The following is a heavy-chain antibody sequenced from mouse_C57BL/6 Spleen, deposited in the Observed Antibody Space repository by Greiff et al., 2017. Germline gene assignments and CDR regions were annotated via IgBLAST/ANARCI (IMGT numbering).Heavy chain of an antibody. CDR1: GYAFTNYL. V-gene: IGHV1-54*01. CDR2: INPGSGGT. J-gene: IGHJ3*01. D-gene: IGHD2-4*01. Sequence: QVQLQQSGAELVRPGTSVKVSCKASGYAFTNYLIEWVKQRPGQGLEWIGVINPGSGGTNYNEKFKGKATLTADKSSSTAYVQLSSLTSEDSAVYFCARRGYYDYDGFAYWGQGTLVTVSA. CDR3: ARRGYYDYDGFAY.